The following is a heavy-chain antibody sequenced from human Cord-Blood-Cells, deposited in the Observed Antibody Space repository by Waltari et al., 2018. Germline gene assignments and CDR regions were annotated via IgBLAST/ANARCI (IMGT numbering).Heavy chain of an antibody. V-gene: IGHV4-39*01. CDR1: GGSISSSSYY. CDR2: IYYSGRT. CDR3: ARYNWDYYYSYMDV. Sequence: QMQLQESGPGLVKTSETLSLTCTVSGGSISSSSYYWGWIRQPPGKGLEWIGGIYYSGRTYYNPSLKSRVTISVDTSNNHFPLKLSSVTAADTSVYYCARYNWDYYYSYMDVWGKGTTVTVSS. D-gene: IGHD1-20*01. J-gene: IGHJ6*03.